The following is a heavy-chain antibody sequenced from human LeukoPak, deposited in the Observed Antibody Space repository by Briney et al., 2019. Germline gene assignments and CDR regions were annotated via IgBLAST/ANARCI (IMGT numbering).Heavy chain of an antibody. Sequence: GASVKVSCKXSGYTLTELSMHWVRQAPRKGLEWMGGFDPEDGETIYAQKFQGRVTMTEDTSTDTAYMELSSLRSEDTAVYYCATSLEAIGWESDSDAYFQHWGQGTLVTVSS. J-gene: IGHJ1*01. V-gene: IGHV1-24*01. D-gene: IGHD1-26*01. CDR1: GYTLTELS. CDR3: ATSLEAIGWESDSDAYFQH. CDR2: FDPEDGET.